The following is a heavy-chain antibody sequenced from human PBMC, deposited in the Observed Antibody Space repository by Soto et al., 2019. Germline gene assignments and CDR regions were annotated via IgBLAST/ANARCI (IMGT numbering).Heavy chain of an antibody. V-gene: IGHV1-69*13. CDR1: GGTFSSYA. D-gene: IGHD3-22*01. Sequence: VASVKVSCKASGGTFSSYAISWVRQAPGQGLEWMGGIIPIFGTANYAQNFQGRVTITADESTSTAYMELSSLRSEDTAVYYCARPKYYYERRGIRGKWFDPVGQSTLVSVTS. CDR3: ARPKYYYERRGIRGKWFDP. J-gene: IGHJ5*02. CDR2: IIPIFGTA.